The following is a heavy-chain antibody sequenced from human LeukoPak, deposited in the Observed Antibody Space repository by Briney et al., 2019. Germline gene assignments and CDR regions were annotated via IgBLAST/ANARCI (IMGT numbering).Heavy chain of an antibody. Sequence: SETLSLTCAVYGGSFSGYYWSWIRQPPGKGLEWIGEINHSGSTNYNPSLKSRVTISVDTSKNQFSLKLSSVTAADTAVYYCARAVNRWGGFGELLKGMDVWGKGTTVTVSS. V-gene: IGHV4-34*01. CDR3: ARAVNRWGGFGELLKGMDV. J-gene: IGHJ6*03. CDR2: INHSGST. CDR1: GGSFSGYY. D-gene: IGHD3-10*01.